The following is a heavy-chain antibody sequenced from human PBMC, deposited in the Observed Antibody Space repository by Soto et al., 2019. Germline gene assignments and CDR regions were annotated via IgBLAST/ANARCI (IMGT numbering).Heavy chain of an antibody. CDR1: GFTFSSYA. J-gene: IGHJ4*02. CDR2: ISYDGSNK. D-gene: IGHD3-9*01. Sequence: QVQLVESGGGMVQPGRSLRLSCAASGFTFSSYAMHWVRQAPGKGLEWVAVISYDGSNKYYADSVKGRFTISRDNSKNRLYLQMNSLRAEDTAVYYCARGTGVLTYYFDYWGQGTLVTVSS. V-gene: IGHV3-30-3*01. CDR3: ARGTGVLTYYFDY.